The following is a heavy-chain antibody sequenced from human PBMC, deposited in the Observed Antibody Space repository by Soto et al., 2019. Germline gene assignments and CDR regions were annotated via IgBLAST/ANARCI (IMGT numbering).Heavy chain of an antibody. CDR3: AKGGRQWLVTSDFNY. V-gene: IGHV3-23*01. J-gene: IGHJ4*02. Sequence: GGSLRLSCAASGITFSNYSMNWVRQAPGKGLEWVSVTSGSGGDTHYADSVKGRFSISRDNSKNTVSLEMTSLRAEDTAVYYCAKGGRQWLVTSDFNYWGQGALVTVSS. D-gene: IGHD6-19*01. CDR1: GITFSNYS. CDR2: TSGSGGDT.